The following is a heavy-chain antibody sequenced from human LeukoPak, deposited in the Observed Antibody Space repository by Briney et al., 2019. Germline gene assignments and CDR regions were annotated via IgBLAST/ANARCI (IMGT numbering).Heavy chain of an antibody. D-gene: IGHD3-22*01. Sequence: SETLSLTCAVYGGSFSGYYWSWIRQPPGKGLEWIGEINHSGSTNYNPSLKSRVTISADTSKNQFSLKLSSVTAADTAVYYCARRGRGITMNYWGQGTLVTVSS. CDR1: GGSFSGYY. V-gene: IGHV4-34*01. J-gene: IGHJ4*02. CDR2: INHSGST. CDR3: ARRGRGITMNY.